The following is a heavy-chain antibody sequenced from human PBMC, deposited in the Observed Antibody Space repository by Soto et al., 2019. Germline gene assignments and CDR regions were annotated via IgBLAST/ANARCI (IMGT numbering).Heavy chain of an antibody. J-gene: IGHJ6*02. CDR2: IWYDGSNK. CDR3: ARNRVAGAEDSYYYGMDV. D-gene: IGHD6-19*01. Sequence: PGGSLRLSCAASGFTFYSYGMHWVRQAPGKGLEWVAVIWYDGSNKQYADSVKGRFTISRDNSKNTLYLQMNSLRAEDTAVYYYARNRVAGAEDSYYYGMDVWGQGTTVTVSS. CDR1: GFTFYSYG. V-gene: IGHV3-33*01.